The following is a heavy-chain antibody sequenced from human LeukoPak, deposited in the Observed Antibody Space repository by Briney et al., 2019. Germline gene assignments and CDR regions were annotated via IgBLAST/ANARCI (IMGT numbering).Heavy chain of an antibody. CDR2: ISSSSSYI. V-gene: IGHV3-21*01. J-gene: IGHJ4*02. CDR1: GFTFSSYS. CDR3: ARDSSTVDPPY. Sequence: GGSLRLSCAASGFTFSSYSMNWVRQAPGKGLEWVSSISSSSSYIYYADSVEGRFTISRDNAKNSLYLQMNSLRAEDTAVYYCARDSSTVDPPYWGQGTLVTVSS. D-gene: IGHD2-2*01.